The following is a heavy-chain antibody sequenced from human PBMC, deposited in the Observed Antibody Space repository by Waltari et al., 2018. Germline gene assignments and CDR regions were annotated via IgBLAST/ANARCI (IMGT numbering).Heavy chain of an antibody. D-gene: IGHD2-15*01. J-gene: IGHJ3*02. CDR3: ARDCSAGYDAFDI. CDR1: GFTFSNYE. Sequence: EVQLVESGGGLVQPGGSLRLSCAGSGFTFSNYEINWVRQAPGKGLEWVSYISSSGSTIYYADSVKGRFTISRDNAKNSLYLQMNSLRAEDTAVYYCARDCSAGYDAFDIWGQGTMVTVSS. V-gene: IGHV3-48*03. CDR2: ISSSGSTI.